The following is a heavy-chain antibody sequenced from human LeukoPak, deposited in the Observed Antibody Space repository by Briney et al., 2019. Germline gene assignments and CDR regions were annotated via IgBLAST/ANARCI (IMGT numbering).Heavy chain of an antibody. Sequence: GSLRLSCSASGFSFQYEGISRVRLAPGKGVEWFSGVDLNGGSTHYADSVKGRVTISRDNAKNSLLLQINTLRAEDTALYYCGRLFNFYGSGTYYAFDSWGQGALVTVSS. CDR1: GFSFQYEG. J-gene: IGHJ4*02. CDR2: VDLNGGST. CDR3: GRLFNFYGSGTYYAFDS. V-gene: IGHV3-20*04. D-gene: IGHD3-10*01.